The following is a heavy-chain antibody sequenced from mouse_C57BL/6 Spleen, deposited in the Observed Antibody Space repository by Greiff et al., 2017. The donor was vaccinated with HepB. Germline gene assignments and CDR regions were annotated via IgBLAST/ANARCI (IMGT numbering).Heavy chain of an antibody. V-gene: IGHV1-9*01. Sequence: QVQLQQSGAELMKPGASVKLSCKATGYTFTGYWIEWVKQRPGHGLEWIGEILPGSGSTNYNEKFKGKATFTADTSSNTAYMQLSSLTTEDSAIYYSARWGTIYYDYDEGLDYWGQGTTLTVSS. CDR3: ARWGTIYYDYDEGLDY. CDR1: GYTFTGYW. CDR2: ILPGSGST. D-gene: IGHD2-4*01. J-gene: IGHJ2*01.